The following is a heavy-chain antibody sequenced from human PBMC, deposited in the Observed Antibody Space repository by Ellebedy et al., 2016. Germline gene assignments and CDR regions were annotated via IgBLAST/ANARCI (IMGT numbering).Heavy chain of an antibody. CDR1: GFTFDDYA. CDR3: AKEGIRITMVRGVIPYGMDV. J-gene: IGHJ6*02. Sequence: SLKISXAASGFTFDDYAMHWVRQAPGKGLEWVSGISWNSGSIGYADSVKGRFTISRDNAKNSLYLQMNSLRAEDTALYYCAKEGIRITMVRGVIPYGMDVWGQGTTVTVSS. V-gene: IGHV3-9*01. D-gene: IGHD3-10*01. CDR2: ISWNSGSI.